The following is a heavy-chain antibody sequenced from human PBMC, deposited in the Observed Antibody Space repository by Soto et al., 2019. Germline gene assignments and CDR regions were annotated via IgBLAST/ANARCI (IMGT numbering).Heavy chain of an antibody. CDR1: GFTFSSYG. V-gene: IGHV3-30*03. J-gene: IGHJ3*01. CDR2: ISYDGSNK. CDR3: ATGPTPAFAF. Sequence: PGGSLRLSCAASGFTFSSYGMHWVRQAPGKGLEWVAVISYDGSNKYYADSVKGRFTISRDNSKNTLYLQMNSLRAEDTAVYYCATGPTPAFAFWGRGAMVTVSS.